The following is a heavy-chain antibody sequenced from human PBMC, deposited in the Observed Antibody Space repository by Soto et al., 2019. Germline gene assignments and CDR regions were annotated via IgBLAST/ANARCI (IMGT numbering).Heavy chain of an antibody. CDR2: IYYSGST. D-gene: IGHD3-16*02. Sequence: PSETLSLTCTVSGGSISSSSYYWGWIRQPPGKGLEWIGSIYYSGSTYYNPSLKSRVTISVDTSKNQFSLKLSSVTAADTAVYYCARLVTHLGELSLPLYYFDYWGQGTLVTVSS. V-gene: IGHV4-39*01. CDR1: GGSISSSSYY. CDR3: ARLVTHLGELSLPLYYFDY. J-gene: IGHJ4*02.